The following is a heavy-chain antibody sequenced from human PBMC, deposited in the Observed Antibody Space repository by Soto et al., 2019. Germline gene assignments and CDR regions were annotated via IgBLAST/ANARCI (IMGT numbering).Heavy chain of an antibody. J-gene: IGHJ3*01. CDR3: AKDQGIAASHGID. CDR2: ISNDGSDK. V-gene: IGHV3-30*18. Sequence: QVQLVESGGGVVQPGRSLRLSCAASGFTFDNYGMHWVCQAPGKGLEWVAAISNDGSDKYYADSVKGRLTISRDNSKNTVYLQMNSLRAEDTAVYYCAKDQGIAASHGIDWGQGTMVTVSS. CDR1: GFTFDNYG. D-gene: IGHD6-13*01.